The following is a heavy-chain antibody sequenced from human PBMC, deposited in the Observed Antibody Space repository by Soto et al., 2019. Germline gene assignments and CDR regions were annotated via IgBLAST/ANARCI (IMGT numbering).Heavy chain of an antibody. V-gene: IGHV3-30*18. D-gene: IGHD6-13*01. CDR1: GFTFSSYG. CDR3: AKRIGSSPMMDY. Sequence: PGGSLRLSCAAAGFTFSSYGMHWVRQAPGKGLEWVAVISYDGSNKYYADSVKGRFTISRDNSKNTLYLQMNSLRAEDTAVYYCAKRIGSSPMMDYWGQGTLVTVSS. J-gene: IGHJ4*02. CDR2: ISYDGSNK.